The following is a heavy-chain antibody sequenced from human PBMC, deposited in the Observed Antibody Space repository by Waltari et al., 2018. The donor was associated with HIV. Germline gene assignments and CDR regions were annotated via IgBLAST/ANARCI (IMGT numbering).Heavy chain of an antibody. D-gene: IGHD3-10*01. Sequence: QVQLVQSGAEVKKPGASVKVSCKASGYTFTGYYMHWVRQAPGQGLEWMGWIHPNSGGTNYAQKFQGRVTRTRGTSISTAYMEPSRLRSDDTAVYYCARTKRGYYYCSGKAGYRVSADWYCDLWGRGTRVTVSS. CDR1: GYTFTGYY. CDR3: ARTKRGYYYCSGKAGYRVSADWYCDL. V-gene: IGHV1-2*02. CDR2: IHPNSGGT. J-gene: IGHJ2*01.